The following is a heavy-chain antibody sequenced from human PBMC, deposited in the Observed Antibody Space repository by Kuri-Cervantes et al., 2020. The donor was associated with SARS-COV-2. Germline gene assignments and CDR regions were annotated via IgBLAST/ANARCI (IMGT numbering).Heavy chain of an antibody. CDR3: AKDHTYYSGSGRNYYYGMDV. D-gene: IGHD3-10*01. CDR2: IGTAGDP. CDR1: GFTFSSYA. V-gene: IGHV3-13*05. Sequence: GESLKISCAASGFTFSSYAMSWVRQATGKGLEWVSAIGTAGDPYYPGSVKGRFTISRDNSRNTIFLHLESLRPEDTAVYYCAKDHTYYSGSGRNYYYGMDVWGQGTTVTVSS. J-gene: IGHJ6*02.